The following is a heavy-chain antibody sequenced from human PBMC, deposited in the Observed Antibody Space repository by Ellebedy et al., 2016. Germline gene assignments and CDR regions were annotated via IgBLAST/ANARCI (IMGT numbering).Heavy chain of an antibody. J-gene: IGHJ4*02. D-gene: IGHD5-24*01. CDR3: ARDGRATARDLDF. Sequence: GASVKVSXKASGYTFNGYGISWLRQAPGQGLEWMGWISGYNGNTNRALKFHDRVTMTTDILTNTAYMEVRSLRSDDTAVYYCARDGRATARDLDFWGQGTLVTVSS. CDR1: GYTFNGYG. CDR2: ISGYNGNT. V-gene: IGHV1-18*01.